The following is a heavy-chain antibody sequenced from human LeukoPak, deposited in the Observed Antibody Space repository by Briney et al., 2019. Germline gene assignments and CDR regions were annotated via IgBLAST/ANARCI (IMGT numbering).Heavy chain of an antibody. D-gene: IGHD3-10*01. CDR2: TSYDGGNE. V-gene: IGHV3-30-3*01. CDR1: GFTFSSCA. CDR3: ARGLYSGTYYSPIDY. J-gene: IGHJ4*02. Sequence: GGSLRLSCAASGFTFSSCAMHWVCQAPGKGLEWVAVTSYDGGNEYYADSVKGRFTISRDNSKNTLYLQMNSLRAEDTAVYYCARGLYSGTYYSPIDYWGQGTLVTASS.